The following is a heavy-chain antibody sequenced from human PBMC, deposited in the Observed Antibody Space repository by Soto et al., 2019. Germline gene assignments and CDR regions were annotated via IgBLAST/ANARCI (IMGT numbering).Heavy chain of an antibody. J-gene: IGHJ4*02. CDR2: ISGNSNGK. V-gene: IGHV3-23*01. D-gene: IGHD5-12*01. CDR3: AKRSSDCTGDSCYATRAN. CDR1: GFDFSNYA. Sequence: GGSLRLSCVASGFDFSNYAMNWVRQAPGKGLEWVSVISGNSNGKYYGGSVKGRFTISRDNSKNTVYLQMNRLEAADTAIYYCAKRSSDCTGDSCYATRANWGQGTLLTVSS.